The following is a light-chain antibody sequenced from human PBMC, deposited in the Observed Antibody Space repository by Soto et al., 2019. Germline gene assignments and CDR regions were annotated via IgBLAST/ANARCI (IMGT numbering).Light chain of an antibody. Sequence: EIVLPQSPATLSLSPGGRATLSCRVSQNINIYLAWYQQKLGQAPRLLIYDSSIRATGIPARFSGSGSGTDFTLTISSLEPEDFGVYYCQQRYSWPLTFGGGTKVEIK. V-gene: IGKV3-11*01. CDR3: QQRYSWPLT. CDR1: QNINIY. J-gene: IGKJ4*01. CDR2: DSS.